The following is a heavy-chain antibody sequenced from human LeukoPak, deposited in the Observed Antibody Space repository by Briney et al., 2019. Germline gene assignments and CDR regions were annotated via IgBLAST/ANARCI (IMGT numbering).Heavy chain of an antibody. V-gene: IGHV1-8*01. D-gene: IGHD3-3*01. CDR1: GYTFTSYE. Sequence: ASVKVSCKASGYTFTSYEINWVRQATGQGLEWMGWMNPNSGNTGYAQKFQGRVTMTRNTSISTAYMELSSLRSEDTAVYYCARVHSYYDFWSGYLTSNWFDPWGQGTLVTVSS. CDR2: MNPNSGNT. CDR3: ARVHSYYDFWSGYLTSNWFDP. J-gene: IGHJ5*02.